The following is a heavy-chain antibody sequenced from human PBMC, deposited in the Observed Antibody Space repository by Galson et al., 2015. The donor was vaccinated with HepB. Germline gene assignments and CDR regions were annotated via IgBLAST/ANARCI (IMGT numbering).Heavy chain of an antibody. Sequence: SLRLSCAASGFTFSDYYMSWIRQAPGKGLEWVSYISSSSSYTNYADSVKGRFTISRDNAKNSLYLQMNSLRAEDTAVYYCASYETTSLPLDYWGQGTLVTVSS. V-gene: IGHV3-11*06. CDR1: GFTFSDYY. D-gene: IGHD2/OR15-2a*01. J-gene: IGHJ4*02. CDR3: ASYETTSLPLDY. CDR2: ISSSSSYT.